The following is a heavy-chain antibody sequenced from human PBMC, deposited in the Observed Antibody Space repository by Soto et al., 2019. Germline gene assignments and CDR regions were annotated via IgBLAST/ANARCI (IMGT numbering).Heavy chain of an antibody. J-gene: IGHJ6*03. CDR2: IYSGGST. V-gene: IGHV3-53*01. Sequence: GGSLRLSCAASGFTVSSNYMSWVRQAPGKGLEWVSVIYSGGSTYYADSVKGRFTISRDNSKNTLYLQMNSLRAEDTAVYYCAREYSSSSGADYYYYNMDVWGKGTTVTVSS. CDR3: AREYSSSSGADYYYYNMDV. D-gene: IGHD6-6*01. CDR1: GFTVSSNY.